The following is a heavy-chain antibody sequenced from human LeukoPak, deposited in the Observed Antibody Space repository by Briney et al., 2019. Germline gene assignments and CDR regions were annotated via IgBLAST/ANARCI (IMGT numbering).Heavy chain of an antibody. Sequence: ASVTVSYMASGYTFTDYYMHWVRQAPGQGLDWMGWINPNSGGTNYAHKFQGRVTMTRDTSISTAYMELSRLRSDDTAVYYCARVYSSGGFDHWGQGTLVTVSS. D-gene: IGHD6-19*01. CDR1: GYTFTDYY. V-gene: IGHV1-2*07. J-gene: IGHJ5*02. CDR2: INPNSGGT. CDR3: ARVYSSGGFDH.